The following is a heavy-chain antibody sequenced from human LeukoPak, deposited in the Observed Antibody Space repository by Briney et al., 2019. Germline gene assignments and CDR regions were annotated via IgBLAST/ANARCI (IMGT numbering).Heavy chain of an antibody. V-gene: IGHV4-34*01. CDR1: GGSFSVYY. J-gene: IGHJ6*02. CDR3: ASSLDGMDV. Sequence: SETLSLTCAVYGGSFSVYYWSWIRQPPGKGLEWIGEINHSGSTNYNPSLKSRVPISVETSKNQFSLKLSSVTAADTAVYYCASSLDGMDVWGQGTTVTVSS. CDR2: INHSGST.